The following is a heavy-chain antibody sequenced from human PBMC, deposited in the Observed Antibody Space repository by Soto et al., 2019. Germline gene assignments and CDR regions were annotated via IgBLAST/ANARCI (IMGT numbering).Heavy chain of an antibody. D-gene: IGHD1-26*01. CDR2: INPSGGST. Sequence: ASVKVSCKASGYTFTSYYMHWVRQAPGQGLEWMGIINPSGGSTSYAQKFQGRVTMTRNTSMSTVYMELSSLRSEDTAVYYCARERSSGAFDIWGQGTMVTVSS. CDR1: GYTFTSYY. V-gene: IGHV1-46*01. J-gene: IGHJ3*02. CDR3: ARERSSGAFDI.